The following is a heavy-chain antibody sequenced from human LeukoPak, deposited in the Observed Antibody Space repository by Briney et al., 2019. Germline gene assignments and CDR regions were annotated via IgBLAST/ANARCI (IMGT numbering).Heavy chain of an antibody. V-gene: IGHV3-21*01. CDR2: ISSSSSYI. Sequence: GGSLRLSCAASGFSFSSYSMNWVRQAPGKGLEWVSSISSSSSYIYYADSVKGRFTISRDNAKNALYLQMNSLRAEDTAVYYCARDLRAVSARPSYYYDSSGYYDYWGQGTLVTVSP. J-gene: IGHJ4*02. D-gene: IGHD3-22*01. CDR3: ARDLRAVSARPSYYYDSSGYYDY. CDR1: GFSFSSYS.